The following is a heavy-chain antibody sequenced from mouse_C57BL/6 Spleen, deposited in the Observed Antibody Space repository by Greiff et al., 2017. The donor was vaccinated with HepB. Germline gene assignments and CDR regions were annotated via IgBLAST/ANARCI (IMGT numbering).Heavy chain of an antibody. CDR1: GFTFSNYW. V-gene: IGHV6-3*01. Sequence: EVKLVESGGGLVQPGGSMKLSCVASGFTFSNYWMNWVRQSPEKGLEWVAQIRLKSDNYATHYAESVKGRFTISRDDSKSSVYLQMNNLRTADTGIYYCTASHYYGSRYWYFDVWGTGTTVTVSS. J-gene: IGHJ1*03. CDR3: TASHYYGSRYWYFDV. CDR2: IRLKSDNYAT. D-gene: IGHD1-1*01.